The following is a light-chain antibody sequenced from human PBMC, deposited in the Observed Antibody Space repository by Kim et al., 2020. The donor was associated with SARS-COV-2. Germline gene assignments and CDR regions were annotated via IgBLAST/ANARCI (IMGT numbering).Light chain of an antibody. CDR1: QSVSSN. Sequence: EVVMSQSPVTLSVSPGERATLSCRASQSVSSNLAWYQHKPGQAPRLLIYDASARAAGIPARFSGSGSGTEFTLTISSLQSEDFAVYYCQQYNNWVWTFGQGTKVDIK. CDR2: DAS. CDR3: QQYNNWVWT. J-gene: IGKJ1*01. V-gene: IGKV3-15*01.